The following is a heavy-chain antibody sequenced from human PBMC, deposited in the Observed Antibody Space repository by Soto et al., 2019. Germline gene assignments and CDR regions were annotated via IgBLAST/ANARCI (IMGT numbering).Heavy chain of an antibody. V-gene: IGHV1-2*04. Sequence: ASVKVSCKASGYTFTGYYMHWVRQAPGQGLEWMGWINPNSGGTNYAQKFQGWVTMTRDTSISTAYMELSRLRSDDTAVYYCARQDTSYDFWSGYTSRVFDYWGQGTLVTVS. CDR3: ARQDTSYDFWSGYTSRVFDY. J-gene: IGHJ4*02. CDR2: INPNSGGT. D-gene: IGHD3-3*01. CDR1: GYTFTGYY.